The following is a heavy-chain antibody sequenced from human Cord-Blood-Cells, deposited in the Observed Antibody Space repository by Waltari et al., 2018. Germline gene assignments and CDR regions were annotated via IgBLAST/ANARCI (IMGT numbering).Heavy chain of an antibody. CDR2: ISYDGSNK. V-gene: IGHV3-30*03. CDR1: GFTFSSSG. J-gene: IGHJ4*02. CDR3: VRGVPDY. Sequence: QVQLVESGGGVVQPGRSLRLSCAASGFTFSSSGMHWVRQAPGKGLEWVAVISYDGSNKYYADSVKGRFTISRDNSKNTLYLQMNSLRAEDTAVYYCVRGVPDYWGQGTLVTVSS. D-gene: IGHD3-10*01.